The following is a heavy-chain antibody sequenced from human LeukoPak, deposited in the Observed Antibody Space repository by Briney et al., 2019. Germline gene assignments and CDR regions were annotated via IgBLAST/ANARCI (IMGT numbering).Heavy chain of an antibody. Sequence: GGSLRPSCAASGFTFTGYVMSWVRQAPGNGLEWVSGISGSGGSTYYADSVKGRFTISRDNSKNTVFLQMNSLRDEDTALYYCASSSSWYYFDYWGQGALVTVSS. CDR3: ASSSSWYYFDY. J-gene: IGHJ4*02. CDR1: GFTFTGYV. CDR2: ISGSGGST. V-gene: IGHV3-23*01. D-gene: IGHD6-13*01.